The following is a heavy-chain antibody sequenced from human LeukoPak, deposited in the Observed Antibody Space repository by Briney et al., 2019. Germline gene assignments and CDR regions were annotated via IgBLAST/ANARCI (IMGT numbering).Heavy chain of an antibody. CDR1: GFTFISYW. CDR3: ARDRALYDSRGYYYTEDDY. V-gene: IGHV3-7*01. J-gene: IGHJ4*02. Sequence: GGSLTLSCAASGFTFISYWMSWVRQAPRRGLEGVAYINQDGSEKYYVDSVKGRFTISRDNAKSSLYLQMNSLRADDTAVYYCARDRALYDSRGYYYTEDDYWGQGTLVTVSS. CDR2: INQDGSEK. D-gene: IGHD3-22*01.